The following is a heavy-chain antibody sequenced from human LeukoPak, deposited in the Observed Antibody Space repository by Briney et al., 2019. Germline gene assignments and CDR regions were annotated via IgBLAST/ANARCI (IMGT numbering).Heavy chain of an antibody. D-gene: IGHD5-12*01. CDR1: GGSISSYY. CDR2: IYYSGST. V-gene: IGHV4-59*01. Sequence: SETLSLTCTVSGGSISSYYWSWIRQPPGKGLEWIGYIYYSGSTNYNPSLKSRVTISVDTSRNQFSLKLNSVTAADTAVYYCARVSGYDWESFYDYWGQGTLVTVSS. CDR3: ARVSGYDWESFYDY. J-gene: IGHJ4*02.